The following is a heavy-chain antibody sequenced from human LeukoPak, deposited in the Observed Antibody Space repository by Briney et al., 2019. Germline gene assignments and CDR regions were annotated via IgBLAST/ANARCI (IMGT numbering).Heavy chain of an antibody. J-gene: IGHJ4*02. Sequence: ASVKVSCKASGYTFTTLNINWVRQAPGQGLEWMGWINSNSGNTGNAQKFQGRVTITRNTSISTAYMELSSLRSEDTAVYYCARVDGSPDYWGQGTLVTVSS. D-gene: IGHD2-15*01. CDR3: ARVDGSPDY. V-gene: IGHV1-8*03. CDR2: INSNSGNT. CDR1: GYTFTTLN.